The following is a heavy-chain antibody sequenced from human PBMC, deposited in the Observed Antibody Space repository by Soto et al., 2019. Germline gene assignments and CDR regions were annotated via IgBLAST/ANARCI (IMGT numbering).Heavy chain of an antibody. CDR1: GYTFTSYD. CDR2: MNPNSGNT. D-gene: IGHD4-17*01. Sequence: QVQLVQSGAEVKEPGASVKVSCKASGYTFTSYDINWVRQATGQGLEWMGWMNPNSGNTGYAQKFQGRVTMTRNTSISTAYMELSSLRSEDTAVYYCAREERDYGMTDYWGQGTLVTVSS. CDR3: AREERDYGMTDY. J-gene: IGHJ4*02. V-gene: IGHV1-8*01.